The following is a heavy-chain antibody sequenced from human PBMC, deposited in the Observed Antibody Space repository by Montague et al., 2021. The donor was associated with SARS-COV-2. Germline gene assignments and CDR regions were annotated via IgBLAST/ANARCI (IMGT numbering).Heavy chain of an antibody. CDR3: AREAWFGGKTSASEYYGMDV. CDR1: GGSISSYY. Sequence: SETLSLTCTVSGGSISSYYCSWIRQPAGKGLEWIGRIYTSGSTNYNPSLKSRVTISVDTSKNQFSLKLNSVTAADTAVYYCAREAWFGGKTSASEYYGMDVWGQGTTVTVSS. CDR2: IYTSGST. J-gene: IGHJ6*02. D-gene: IGHD3-10*01. V-gene: IGHV4-4*07.